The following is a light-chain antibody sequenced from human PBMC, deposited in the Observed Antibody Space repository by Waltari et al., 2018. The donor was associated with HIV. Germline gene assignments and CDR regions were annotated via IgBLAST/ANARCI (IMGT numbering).Light chain of an antibody. CDR2: REN. Sequence: QAGPTQPSSTCIAVGQTVSLTCTGNNDNVASQGAFWVQHHEGHPPKVLSDRENSRPPGIPGRFSASRSGPTAYLTISGVQSDDEADYYCSAWDNRLNGWVFGEGTRLTVL. CDR3: SAWDNRLNGWV. J-gene: IGLJ3*02. CDR1: NDNVASQG. V-gene: IGLV10-54*04.